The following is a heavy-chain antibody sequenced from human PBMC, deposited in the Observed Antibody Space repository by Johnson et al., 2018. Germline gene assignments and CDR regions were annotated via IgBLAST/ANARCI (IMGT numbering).Heavy chain of an antibody. J-gene: IGHJ3*02. CDR2: ISGSSDST. V-gene: IGHV3-23*01. Sequence: EVQLLETGGGLVHPGGSLRLSCAASGFTFSSYAMSWVRQAPGKGLDWVSGISGSSDSTYYADSMRGRFTISRDNSKHTLYLQMNSLRAEDTAVYYCAKDRFHGPQYDSSGYYMVAFDIWGQGTMVTVSS. CDR3: AKDRFHGPQYDSSGYYMVAFDI. D-gene: IGHD3-22*01. CDR1: GFTFSSYA.